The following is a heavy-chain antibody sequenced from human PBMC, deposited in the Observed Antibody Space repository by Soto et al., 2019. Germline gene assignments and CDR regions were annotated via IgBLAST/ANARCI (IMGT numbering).Heavy chain of an antibody. CDR1: GGSVNSDNFY. V-gene: IGHV4-61*01. CDR3: AREFSNSPEAFDS. D-gene: IGHD6-6*01. Sequence: SETLSLTCTVSGGSVNSDNFYFICIRQPPGRGLEWIGYIYYTGSTNYNPSLKSRVTISIDTSRNQFSLKLSSVTAADTAVYYCAREFSNSPEAFDSWGQGSLVTVSS. J-gene: IGHJ4*02. CDR2: IYYTGST.